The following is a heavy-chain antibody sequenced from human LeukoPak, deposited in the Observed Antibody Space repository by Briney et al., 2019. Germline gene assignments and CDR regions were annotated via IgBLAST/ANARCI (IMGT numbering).Heavy chain of an antibody. J-gene: IGHJ4*02. CDR3: ARGAVYDYGDFSERSSYFDY. CDR1: GDSVSNDFYY. D-gene: IGHD4-17*01. V-gene: IGHV4-39*02. CDR2: IYYSGST. Sequence: SETLSLTCTVSGDSVSNDFYYWGWIRQPPGKGLEWIGSIYYSGSTYYNPSLKSRVTISVDTSKNQFSLKLSSVTAADTAVYYCARGAVYDYGDFSERSSYFDYWGQGTLVTVSS.